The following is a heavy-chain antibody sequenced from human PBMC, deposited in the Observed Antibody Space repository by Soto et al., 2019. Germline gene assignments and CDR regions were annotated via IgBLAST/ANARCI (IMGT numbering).Heavy chain of an antibody. Sequence: PSETLSLTCTVSGGSISSYYWSWIRQPPGKGLEWIGYIYHSGSTYYNPSLKSRVTISVDTSKNQFSLKLSSVTAADTAVYYCASIGLRITMVRGVILVGMDVWGQGTTVTVSS. CDR1: GGSISSYY. D-gene: IGHD3-10*01. V-gene: IGHV4-59*04. CDR2: IYHSGST. CDR3: ASIGLRITMVRGVILVGMDV. J-gene: IGHJ6*02.